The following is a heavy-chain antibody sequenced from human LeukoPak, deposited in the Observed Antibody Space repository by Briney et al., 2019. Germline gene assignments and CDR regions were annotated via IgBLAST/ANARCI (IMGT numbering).Heavy chain of an antibody. Sequence: GGSLRLSCAASGFTFNSYGMHWVRQAPGKGLEWVAVISYDGSNKYYADSVKGRFTISRDNSKNTLYLQMNSLRAEDTAVYYCAKDGVRGYCSGGSCGLFDYWGQGTLVTVSS. D-gene: IGHD2-15*01. V-gene: IGHV3-30*18. CDR2: ISYDGSNK. J-gene: IGHJ4*02. CDR1: GFTFNSYG. CDR3: AKDGVRGYCSGGSCGLFDY.